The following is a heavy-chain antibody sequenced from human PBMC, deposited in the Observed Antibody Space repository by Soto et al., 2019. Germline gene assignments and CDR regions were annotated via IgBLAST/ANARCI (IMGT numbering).Heavy chain of an antibody. D-gene: IGHD2-15*01. V-gene: IGHV4-30-2*01. CDR2: IYHSGST. CDR3: ARYCSGGSCYAYGMDV. J-gene: IGHJ6*02. CDR1: GGSISSGGYS. Sequence: QLQLQESGSGLVKPSQTLSLTCAVSGGSISSGGYSWTWIRQPPGTGLEWIGYIYHSGSTFYNPSLKGRVTISVDRSKDQFSLKLSSVTAADTAVYYCARYCSGGSCYAYGMDVWGQGTTVTVSS.